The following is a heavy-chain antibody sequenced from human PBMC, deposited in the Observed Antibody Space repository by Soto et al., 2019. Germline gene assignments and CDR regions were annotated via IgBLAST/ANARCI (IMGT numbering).Heavy chain of an antibody. CDR2: ISYDGSNK. CDR3: GRCTSTSCHLGSDY. V-gene: IGHV3-30-3*01. Sequence: GGSLRLSCAASGLTFSSYAMNWVRQAPGKGLEWVALISYDGSNKYYADSVRGRFTISRDSSTNTLFLQMNSLRAADTAVYYCGRCTSTSCHLGSDYWGQGTLVTVSS. D-gene: IGHD2-2*01. J-gene: IGHJ4*02. CDR1: GLTFSSYA.